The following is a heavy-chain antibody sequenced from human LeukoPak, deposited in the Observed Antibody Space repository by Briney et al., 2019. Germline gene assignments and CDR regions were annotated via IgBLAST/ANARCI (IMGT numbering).Heavy chain of an antibody. CDR2: INPNSGGT. Sequence: ASVKVSCKASGYTFTGYYMHWVRQAPGQGLEWMGWINPNSGGTNYAQKFQGRVTMTRDTSISTAYMELSRLRSDDTAVYYCARIVATHLNWFDPWGQGTLVTVSS. CDR3: ARIVATHLNWFDP. CDR1: GYTFTGYY. J-gene: IGHJ5*02. D-gene: IGHD5-12*01. V-gene: IGHV1-2*02.